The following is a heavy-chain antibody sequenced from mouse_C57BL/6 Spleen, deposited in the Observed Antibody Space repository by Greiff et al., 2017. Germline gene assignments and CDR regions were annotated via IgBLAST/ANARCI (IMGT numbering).Heavy chain of an antibody. CDR1: GFTFSNYW. CDR2: IRLKSDNYAT. J-gene: IGHJ3*01. Sequence: EVMLVESGGGLVQPGGSMKLSCVASGFTFSNYWMNWVRQSPEKGLEWVAQIRLKSDNYATHYAESVKGRFTISRDDSKSSVYLQMNNLSAEDTGIYYGTGGDCDGFAYWGQGTLVTVSA. V-gene: IGHV6-3*01. CDR3: TGGDCDGFAY.